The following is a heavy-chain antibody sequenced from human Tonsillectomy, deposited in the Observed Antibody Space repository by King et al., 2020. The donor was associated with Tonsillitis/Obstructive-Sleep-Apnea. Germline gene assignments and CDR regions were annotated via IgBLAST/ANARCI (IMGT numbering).Heavy chain of an antibody. D-gene: IGHD3-22*01. V-gene: IGHV4-59*01. J-gene: IGHJ4*02. CDR1: GGSISSYY. CDR3: AWDGGDCYYSSGYSYPSFDY. CDR2: IYYSGST. Sequence: QLQESGPGLVKPSETLSLTCTVSGGSISSYYWSWIRQPPGKGLEWIGYIYYSGSTNYNPSLKSRVTISVDTSKNHFSLKLSSVTAADTAVYYCAWDGGDCYYSSGYSYPSFDYWGQGTLVTVSS.